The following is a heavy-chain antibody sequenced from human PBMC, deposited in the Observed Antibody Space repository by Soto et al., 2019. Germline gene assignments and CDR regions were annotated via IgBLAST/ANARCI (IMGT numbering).Heavy chain of an antibody. CDR3: ATSGSYSGFDY. Sequence: ESGGGVVQPGRSLRLSCAASGFTFSSYGMHWVRQAPGKGLEWVAVISYDGSNKYYADSVKGRFTISRDNSKNTLYLQMNSLRAEDTAVYYCATSGSYSGFDYWGQGTLVTVSS. V-gene: IGHV3-30*03. J-gene: IGHJ4*02. D-gene: IGHD1-26*01. CDR2: ISYDGSNK. CDR1: GFTFSSYG.